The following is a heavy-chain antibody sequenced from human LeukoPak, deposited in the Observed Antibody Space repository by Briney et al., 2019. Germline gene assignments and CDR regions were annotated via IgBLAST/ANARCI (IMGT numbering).Heavy chain of an antibody. CDR3: ARTGQLVLWFDP. V-gene: IGHV4-61*02. J-gene: IGHJ5*02. CDR2: IYTSGST. Sequence: PSETLSLTCTVSGSSISSGVYYWSWIRQPAGKGLEWIGRIYTSGSTNYNPSLKSRVTMSVDTSKNQFSLKLSSVTAADTAVYYCARTGQLVLWFDPWGQGTLVTVSS. D-gene: IGHD6-13*01. CDR1: GSSISSGVYY.